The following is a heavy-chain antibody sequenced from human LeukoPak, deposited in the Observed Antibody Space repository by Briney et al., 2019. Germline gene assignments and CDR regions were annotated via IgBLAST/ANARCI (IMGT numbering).Heavy chain of an antibody. CDR2: ISGSGGST. D-gene: IGHD2-15*01. V-gene: IGHV3-23*01. Sequence: GGSLRLSCAASGFTFSSYAMSWVRQAPGKGLEWVSAISGSGGSTYYADSVKGRFTISRDNSKNTLYLQMNSLRAEDTAVYYCARGSSPLVVYNWFDPWGQGTLVTVSS. CDR1: GFTFSSYA. J-gene: IGHJ5*02. CDR3: ARGSSPLVVYNWFDP.